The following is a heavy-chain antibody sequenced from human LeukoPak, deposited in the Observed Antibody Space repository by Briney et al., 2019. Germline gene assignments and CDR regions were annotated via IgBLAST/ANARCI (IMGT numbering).Heavy chain of an antibody. Sequence: PSETLSLTCTVSGGSISSYYWNWLRQPPGKGQEWIGYIYYSGRTNYNPSLKSRVTMSVDTSKNQFSLKLSSVTAADTAVYYCARESSTAILGYFDYWGQGILVTVSS. CDR1: GGSISSYY. D-gene: IGHD2-21*02. CDR2: IYYSGRT. CDR3: ARESSTAILGYFDY. V-gene: IGHV4-59*01. J-gene: IGHJ4*02.